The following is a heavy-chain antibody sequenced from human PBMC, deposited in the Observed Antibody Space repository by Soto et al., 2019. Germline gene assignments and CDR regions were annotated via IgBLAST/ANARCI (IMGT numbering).Heavy chain of an antibody. CDR2: IYYSGST. J-gene: IGHJ4*02. CDR3: AGYCSGGSCYTPWGC. Sequence: QVQLQESGPGLVKPSQTLSLTCTVSGGSISSGDYYWSWIRQPPGKGLEWIGYIYYSGSTYYNPSLKRRVTLSVDTSKNQFSLKRSSVTAADTAVYYCAGYCSGGSCYTPWGCWGQGTLVTVSS. V-gene: IGHV4-30-4*01. CDR1: GGSISSGDYY. D-gene: IGHD2-15*01.